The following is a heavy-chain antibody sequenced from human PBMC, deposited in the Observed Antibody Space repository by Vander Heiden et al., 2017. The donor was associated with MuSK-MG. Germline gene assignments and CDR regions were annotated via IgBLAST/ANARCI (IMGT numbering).Heavy chain of an antibody. CDR2: ISGSGSTT. CDR1: GFTFSSYA. Sequence: EVQLLESGGGLVQPGGSLRLSCAASGFTFSSYAMSWVRQTPGKGLEWVSAISGSGSTTYYADSVKGRFTISRDNSKNTLYLQMNSLRAEDTAVYYCAKDRVRGALEFDPWGQGTLVTVSS. D-gene: IGHD3-10*01. J-gene: IGHJ5*02. CDR3: AKDRVRGALEFDP. V-gene: IGHV3-23*01.